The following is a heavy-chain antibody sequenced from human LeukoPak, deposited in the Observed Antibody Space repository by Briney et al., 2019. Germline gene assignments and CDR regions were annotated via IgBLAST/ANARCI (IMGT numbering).Heavy chain of an antibody. CDR2: IYYSGST. Sequence: LETLSLTCTVSGGSISSYYWSWIRQPPGKGLGWIGYIYYSGSTNYSPSLKSRVTISVDTSKNQFSLKLSSVTAADTAVYYCARGGIAARPSWFDPWGEGTLVTVSS. CDR3: ARGGIAARPSWFDP. D-gene: IGHD6-6*01. J-gene: IGHJ5*02. V-gene: IGHV4-59*01. CDR1: GGSISSYY.